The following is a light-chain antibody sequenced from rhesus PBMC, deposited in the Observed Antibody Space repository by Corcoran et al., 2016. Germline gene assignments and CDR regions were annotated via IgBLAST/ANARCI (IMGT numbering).Light chain of an antibody. V-gene: IGLV2-13*03. CDR2: EVN. Sequence: QAATTQSPSVSGSPGQSVTFSCTGTSSDIGGYNRVSWYQQHPGKAPKLMIYEVNKRPSGVSDRFSGSKSGNTASLTSSGLQSEDEADYYCSSYASSSTFIFGSGTRLTVL. CDR3: SSYASSSTFI. J-gene: IGLJ1*01. CDR1: SSDIGGYNR.